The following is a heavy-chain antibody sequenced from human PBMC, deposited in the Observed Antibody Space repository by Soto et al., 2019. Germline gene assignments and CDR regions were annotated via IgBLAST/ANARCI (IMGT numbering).Heavy chain of an antibody. Sequence: GGSLRLSCAASGFTFSSYAMSWVRQAPGKGLEWVSAISGSGGSTYYVDSVKGRFTISRENSKNTLYLQMNSLRAEDTAVYYCAKNSGYYDSSGYVDYWGQGTLVTVSS. D-gene: IGHD3-22*01. J-gene: IGHJ4*02. CDR3: AKNSGYYDSSGYVDY. V-gene: IGHV3-23*01. CDR2: ISGSGGST. CDR1: GFTFSSYA.